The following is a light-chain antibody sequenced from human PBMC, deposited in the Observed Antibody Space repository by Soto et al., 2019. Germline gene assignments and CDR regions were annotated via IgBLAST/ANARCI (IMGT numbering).Light chain of an antibody. CDR2: DVS. J-gene: IGLJ3*02. CDR1: SRDVGGYKY. V-gene: IGLV2-11*01. Sequence: SALTQPRSVSESPGHSVTISCSGTSRDVGGYKYVSWYQHHPGKAPKLMIYDVSKRPSVVPDRFSVSKSCSTASLTISGLQAEDEDDYYCCSYAGSFTGVFGGGTKLTVL. CDR3: CSYAGSFTGV.